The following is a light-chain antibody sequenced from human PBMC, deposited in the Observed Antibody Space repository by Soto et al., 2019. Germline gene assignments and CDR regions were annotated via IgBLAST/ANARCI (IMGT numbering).Light chain of an antibody. CDR2: GAS. V-gene: IGKV3-20*01. Sequence: EIVLTQSPGTLSLSPGERATLSCRASQSVTSSYLAWYQQKPGQAPRLLIYGASSRATGIPDRFSGSGSGTDFPLAISRLEPEDFAVYYWQQYGSSTRTFGGGTNVEIK. CDR1: QSVTSSY. CDR3: QQYGSSTRT. J-gene: IGKJ4*01.